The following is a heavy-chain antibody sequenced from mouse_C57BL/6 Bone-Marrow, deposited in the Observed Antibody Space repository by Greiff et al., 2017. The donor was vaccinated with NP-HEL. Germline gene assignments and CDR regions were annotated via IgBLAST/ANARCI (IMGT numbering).Heavy chain of an antibody. CDR1: GFTFSSYA. V-gene: IGHV5-4*03. Sequence: EVMLVESGGGLVKPGGSLKLSCAASGFTFSSYARSWVRQTPEKRLEWVATISDGGSYTYYPDNVKGRFTISRDNAKNHLYLQMSHLKSEDTAMYYCARRAWFAYWGQGTLVTVSA. CDR2: ISDGGSYT. J-gene: IGHJ3*01. CDR3: ARRAWFAY.